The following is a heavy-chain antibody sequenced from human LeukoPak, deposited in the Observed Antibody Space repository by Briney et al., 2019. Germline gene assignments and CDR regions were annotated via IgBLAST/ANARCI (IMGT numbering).Heavy chain of an antibody. D-gene: IGHD2-21*02. V-gene: IGHV3-30*03. CDR2: VSYDGSNK. CDR3: ATTKPSVAVTANEYYSAMDV. J-gene: IGHJ6*02. CDR1: GFTFSSYG. Sequence: PGGSLRLSCAASGFTFSSYGIHWVRQAPGKGLEWVTFVSYDGSNKYYSDSVKGRFSVSRDNSKNTLYPQLNSLKAEDTAVYYCATTKPSVAVTANEYYSAMDVWGQGTTVTVSS.